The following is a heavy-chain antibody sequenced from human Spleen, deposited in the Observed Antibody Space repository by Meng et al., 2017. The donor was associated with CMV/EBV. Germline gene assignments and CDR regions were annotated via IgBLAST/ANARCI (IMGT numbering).Heavy chain of an antibody. V-gene: IGHV4-34*01. CDR1: GGTFSGYY. D-gene: IGHD3-10*01. Sequence: YGGTFSGYYWSWIRQPPGKGVEWIGEINHSGSTNYNPSLKSRVTISVDTSKNQFSLKLSSVTAADTAVYYCARGGNYGSGSYFFDYWGQGTLVTVSS. CDR2: INHSGST. J-gene: IGHJ4*02. CDR3: ARGGNYGSGSYFFDY.